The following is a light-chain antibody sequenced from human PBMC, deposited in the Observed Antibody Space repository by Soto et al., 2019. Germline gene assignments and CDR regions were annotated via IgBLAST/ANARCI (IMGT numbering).Light chain of an antibody. J-gene: IGLJ1*01. Sequence: QSALTQPASMSGSPGQSIAISCTGSSSDVGGYNYVSWYQQHPGKAPKLMIYEVTNRPSGVSNRFSGSKSGNTASLTISGLQAEDEADYYCSSYTSSNTYVFGTGTKVTVL. CDR1: SSDVGGYNY. CDR3: SSYTSSNTYV. V-gene: IGLV2-14*01. CDR2: EVT.